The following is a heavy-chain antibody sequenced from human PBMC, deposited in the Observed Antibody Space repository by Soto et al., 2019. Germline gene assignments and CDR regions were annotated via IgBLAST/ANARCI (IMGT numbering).Heavy chain of an antibody. V-gene: IGHV3-30*18. D-gene: IGHD6-19*01. CDR3: AKGPVAGPIDY. Sequence: GGSLRLSCAASGFTFSSYGMHWVRQAPGKGLEWVAVISYDGSNKYYADSVKGRFTISRDNSKNTLYLQMNSLRAEGTAVYYCAKGPVAGPIDYWGQGTLVTVSS. CDR1: GFTFSSYG. J-gene: IGHJ4*02. CDR2: ISYDGSNK.